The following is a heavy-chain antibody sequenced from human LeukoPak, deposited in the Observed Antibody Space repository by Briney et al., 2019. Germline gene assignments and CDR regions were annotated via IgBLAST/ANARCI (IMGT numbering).Heavy chain of an antibody. CDR2: ISDIGSI. V-gene: IGHV4-59*08. J-gene: IGHJ4*02. D-gene: IGHD2/OR15-2a*01. CDR1: GGSISSYY. CDR3: AGHHPRNTVDF. Sequence: PSETLSLTCTVSGGSISSYYWSWIRQPPGKGLEWIAYISDIGSINYNPSLKSRVTISLETSKNQFSLKLSSVTAADTAVYYCAGHHPRNTVDFWGQGTLVTVSS.